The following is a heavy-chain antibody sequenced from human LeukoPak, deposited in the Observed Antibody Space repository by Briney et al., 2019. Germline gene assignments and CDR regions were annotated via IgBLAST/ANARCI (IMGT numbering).Heavy chain of an antibody. Sequence: PGGSLRLSCAASGFTVSSNYMSWVRQAPGKGLEWVSVIYSGGSTYYADSVKGRFTISRDNSKNTLNPQMNSLRAEDTAVYYCARVAETTVGYDYWGQGTLVTVSS. CDR3: ARVAETTVGYDY. V-gene: IGHV3-66*01. D-gene: IGHD4-23*01. CDR1: GFTVSSNY. CDR2: IYSGGST. J-gene: IGHJ4*02.